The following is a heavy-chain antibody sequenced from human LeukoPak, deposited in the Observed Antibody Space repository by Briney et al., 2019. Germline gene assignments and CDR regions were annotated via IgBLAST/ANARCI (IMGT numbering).Heavy chain of an antibody. CDR2: ISGTGGST. J-gene: IGHJ4*02. D-gene: IGHD6-6*01. CDR1: GFTFSSYA. Sequence: PGGSLRLSCAASGFTFSSYAMSWVRQAPGKGLEWVSAISGTGGSTYYADSVKGRFTISRDNSKNTLYLQMNSLRADDTAVYYCAKQKTYSSPYYFDCWGQGTLVTVSS. V-gene: IGHV3-23*01. CDR3: AKQKTYSSPYYFDC.